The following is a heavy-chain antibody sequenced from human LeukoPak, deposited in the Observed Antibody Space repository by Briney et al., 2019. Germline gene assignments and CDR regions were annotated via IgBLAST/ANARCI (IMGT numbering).Heavy chain of an antibody. V-gene: IGHV3-74*01. Sequence: GGSLRVSCAASGFTFSRFWMHWVRQAPGKGLVWVSRINTDASNTIYADSVKGRFTISRDNAKNTLYLQMNSLRAEDTAVYYCARDQSIAGPTTADYWGQGTLVTVSS. CDR2: INTDASNT. CDR1: GFTFSRFW. CDR3: ARDQSIAGPTTADY. J-gene: IGHJ4*02. D-gene: IGHD1-26*01.